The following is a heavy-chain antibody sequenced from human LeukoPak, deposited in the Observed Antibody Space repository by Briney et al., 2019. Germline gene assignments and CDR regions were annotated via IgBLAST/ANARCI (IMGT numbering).Heavy chain of an antibody. V-gene: IGHV5-51*01. J-gene: IGHJ4*02. CDR1: GYSFTTYW. CDR2: IYPSDSDT. CDR3: ARRKGPANFDY. D-gene: IGHD2-15*01. Sequence: GESLKISCKGSGYSFTTYWIGWVRQMPGKGLEWMGIIYPSDSDTRYRPSFQGQVTISVDKSISTAYLQWSSLKASDTAIYYCARRKGPANFDYWGQGTLVTVSS.